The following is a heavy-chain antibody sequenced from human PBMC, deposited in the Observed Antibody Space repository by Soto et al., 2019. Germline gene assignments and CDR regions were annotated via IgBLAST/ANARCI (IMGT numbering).Heavy chain of an antibody. CDR2: INAGNGNT. CDR3: ARDKGRYSGIYYSPVHFDY. D-gene: IGHD1-26*01. CDR1: GYTFTSYA. V-gene: IGHV1-3*01. J-gene: IGHJ4*02. Sequence: QVQLVQSGAEVKKPGASVKVSCKASGYTFTSYAMHWLRQAPGQRLEWMGWINAGNGNTKYSQKFQGRVTITRDTTASTAYMELSSLRSEDTAVYYCARDKGRYSGIYYSPVHFDYWSQGTLVTVSS.